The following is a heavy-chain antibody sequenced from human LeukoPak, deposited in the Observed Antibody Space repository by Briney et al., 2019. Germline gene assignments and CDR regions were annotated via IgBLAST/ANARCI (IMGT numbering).Heavy chain of an antibody. CDR1: GFTFSTYG. J-gene: IGHJ4*02. V-gene: IGHV3-23*01. Sequence: GGSLRLSCVASGFTFSTYGMSWVRQAPGKGLEWVSAISGSGGSTYYADSVKGRFTISRDNSKNTLYLQMNSLRAEDTAVYYCATGYSYGMNWGQGTLVTVSS. D-gene: IGHD5-18*01. CDR2: ISGSGGST. CDR3: ATGYSYGMN.